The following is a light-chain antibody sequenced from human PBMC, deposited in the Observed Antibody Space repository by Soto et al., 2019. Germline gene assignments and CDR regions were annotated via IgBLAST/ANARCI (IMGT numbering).Light chain of an antibody. CDR2: EVS. V-gene: IGLV2-8*01. CDR1: SSDVGTFNF. CDR3: GSGVI. J-gene: IGLJ2*01. Sequence: QSVLTQPPSASGSPGQSVTISCAGTSSDVGTFNFVSWYQQYPGKAPKLIIYEVSQRPSGVPDRFSGSKSGNTASLTVSGLQAADEADYYCGSGVIFGGGTKLTVL.